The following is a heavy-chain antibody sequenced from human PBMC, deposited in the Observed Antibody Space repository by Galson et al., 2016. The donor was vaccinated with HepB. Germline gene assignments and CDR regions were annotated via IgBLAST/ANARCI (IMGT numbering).Heavy chain of an antibody. D-gene: IGHD3-10*01. Sequence: SETLSLTCTVSGVSISGSSYYWGWVRQPPGKGLEWIGSIYYTGSNYQNSALKTPVAISVDTSKNQFSLNLTSVTAADTAVYFCVRHMDITMVQGRGTFGPWGRGTLVTVSS. V-gene: IGHV4-39*01. CDR1: GVSISGSSYY. CDR2: IYYTGSN. CDR3: VRHMDITMVQGRGTFGP. J-gene: IGHJ5*02.